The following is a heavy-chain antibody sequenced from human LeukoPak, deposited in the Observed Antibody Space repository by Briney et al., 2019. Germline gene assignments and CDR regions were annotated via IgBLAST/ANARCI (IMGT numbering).Heavy chain of an antibody. CDR2: INPNSGGT. Sequence: ASVKVSCKASGYTFTGYYMHWVRPAPGQGLEWMGWINPNSGGTNYAQKFQGRVTMTRDTSISTAYMELSRLRSDDTAVYYCARLLDSSGWYLFDYWGQGTLVTVSS. V-gene: IGHV1-2*02. D-gene: IGHD6-19*01. CDR1: GYTFTGYY. CDR3: ARLLDSSGWYLFDY. J-gene: IGHJ4*02.